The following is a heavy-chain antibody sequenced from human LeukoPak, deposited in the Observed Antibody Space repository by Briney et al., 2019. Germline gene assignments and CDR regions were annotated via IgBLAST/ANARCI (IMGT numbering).Heavy chain of an antibody. CDR1: GGTFSSYA. J-gene: IGHJ4*02. V-gene: IGHV1-69*13. D-gene: IGHD3-16*02. CDR3: ARGKSFAFGGVIGSDY. CDR2: IIPIFGTA. Sequence: GASVKVSCKASGGTFSSYAISWVRQAPGQGLEWMGGIIPIFGTANCAQKFQGRVTITADESTSTAYMELSSLRSEDTAVYYCARGKSFAFGGVIGSDYWGQGTLVTVSS.